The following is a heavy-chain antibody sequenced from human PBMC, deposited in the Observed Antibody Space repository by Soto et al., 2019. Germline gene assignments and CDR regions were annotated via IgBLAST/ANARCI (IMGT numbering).Heavy chain of an antibody. V-gene: IGHV1-18*01. Sequence: QVQLVQSGAEVKNPGASVKVSCKASGYTFTRYGIGWARQAPGQGLEWMGWINTYNGNTNYAQNVQGRGTLTTDTATSTAYMELRSLRSNDTAIYYCAMVGVYVTPSPQDVWGQGTTVIVSS. J-gene: IGHJ6*02. CDR1: GYTFTRYG. D-gene: IGHD2-15*01. CDR2: INTYNGNT. CDR3: AMVGVYVTPSPQDV.